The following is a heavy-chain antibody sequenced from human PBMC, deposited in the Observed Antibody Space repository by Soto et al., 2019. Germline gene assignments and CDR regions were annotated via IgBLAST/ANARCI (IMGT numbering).Heavy chain of an antibody. V-gene: IGHV1-18*01. Sequence: ASVKVSCKASGYTFTSYGISWVRQAPGQGLEWMGWISAYNGNTNYAQKLQGRVTMTTDTSTSTAYMELRSLRSDDTAVYYCARETIVVVPAAPQYYYYGMDVWGQGTTDTVSS. CDR1: GYTFTSYG. D-gene: IGHD2-2*01. CDR3: ARETIVVVPAAPQYYYYGMDV. CDR2: ISAYNGNT. J-gene: IGHJ6*02.